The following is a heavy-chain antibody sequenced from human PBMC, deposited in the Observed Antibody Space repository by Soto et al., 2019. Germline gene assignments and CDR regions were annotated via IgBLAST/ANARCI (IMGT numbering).Heavy chain of an antibody. J-gene: IGHJ5*02. Sequence: PSETLSLTCTVSGGSISSGGYYWSWIRQHPGKGLEWIGYIYYSGSTYYNPSLKSRVTISVDTSKKQFSLKLSSVTAADTAVYYWARAYYYDFWSGYPNWFDPRGQGTLVTVSS. D-gene: IGHD3-3*01. CDR1: GGSISSGGYY. CDR3: ARAYYYDFWSGYPNWFDP. CDR2: IYYSGST. V-gene: IGHV4-31*03.